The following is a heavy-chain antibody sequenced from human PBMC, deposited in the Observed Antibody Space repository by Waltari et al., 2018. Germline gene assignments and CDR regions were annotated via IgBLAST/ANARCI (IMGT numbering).Heavy chain of an antibody. Sequence: QLQLQESGPGLVKPSGTLSLTCGVSGDSMSRSDCWSWVRQPPGKGLEWIGQVRGDGRSNYNPSFASRVTVSLDTYNSQISLMMTSATAADTAVYYCARDRGRGLHLDSWGPGTLVTVSP. CDR1: GDSMSRSDC. V-gene: IGHV4-4*02. D-gene: IGHD2-15*01. CDR3: ARDRGRGLHLDS. CDR2: VRGDGRS. J-gene: IGHJ4*02.